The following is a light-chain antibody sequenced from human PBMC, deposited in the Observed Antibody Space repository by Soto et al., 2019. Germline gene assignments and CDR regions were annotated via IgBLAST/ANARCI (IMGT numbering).Light chain of an antibody. CDR2: AAS. Sequence: DIPMTQSPSSLSASVGDRVTITCRASQSISSYLNWYQQKPGKAPKLLIYAASSLQSGVPSRFSGSGSGTDFPLTISRLQPEDFATYYCQQSYSTPRTFGQGTKVEIK. J-gene: IGKJ1*01. CDR3: QQSYSTPRT. V-gene: IGKV1-39*01. CDR1: QSISSY.